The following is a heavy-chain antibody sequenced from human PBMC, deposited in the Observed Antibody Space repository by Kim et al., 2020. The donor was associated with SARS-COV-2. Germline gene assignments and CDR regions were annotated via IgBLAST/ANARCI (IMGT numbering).Heavy chain of an antibody. V-gene: IGHV4-59*08. CDR2: VYHSGTT. Sequence: SETLSLTCTVSGASISDYFWSWIQQPPGEGLEWIGYVYHSGTTNYNPSLKSRVTISLDTSKNQLSLNLSSVTAADTAVYYCARRVYGSGSYQDNWFDPWG. J-gene: IGHJ5*02. CDR3: ARRVYGSGSYQDNWFDP. CDR1: GASISDYF. D-gene: IGHD3-10*01.